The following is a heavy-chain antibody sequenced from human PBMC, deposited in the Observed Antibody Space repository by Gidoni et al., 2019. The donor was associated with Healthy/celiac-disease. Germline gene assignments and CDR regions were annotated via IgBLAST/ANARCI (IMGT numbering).Heavy chain of an antibody. V-gene: IGHV3-21*01. D-gene: IGHD1-26*01. CDR1: GFTFSSYS. J-gene: IGHJ4*02. CDR3: ATPWSGSYYGVSGY. Sequence: EVQLVESGGGLVKPGGSLRLSCAASGFTFSSYSMNWVRQAPGKGLEWVSSISSSSSYIYYADSVKGRFTISRDNAKNSLYLQMNSLRAEDTAVYYCATPWSGSYYGVSGYWGQGTLVTVSS. CDR2: ISSSSSYI.